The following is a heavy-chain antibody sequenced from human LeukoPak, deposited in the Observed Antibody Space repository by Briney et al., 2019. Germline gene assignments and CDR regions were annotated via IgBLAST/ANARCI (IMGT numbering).Heavy chain of an antibody. CDR3: ARAAEEYYYDSSGHNWFDP. CDR1: GFTFSSYW. Sequence: GGSLRLSCAASGFTFSSYWMHWVRQAPGKGLVWVSRINSDGSSTSYADSVKGRFTISRDNAKNTLYLQMNSLKAEDTAVYYCARAAEEYYYDSSGHNWFDPWGQGTLVTVSS. D-gene: IGHD3-22*01. CDR2: INSDGSST. V-gene: IGHV3-74*01. J-gene: IGHJ5*02.